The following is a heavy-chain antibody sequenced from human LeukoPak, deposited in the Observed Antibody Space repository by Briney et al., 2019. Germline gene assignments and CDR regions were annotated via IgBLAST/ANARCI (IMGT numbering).Heavy chain of an antibody. V-gene: IGHV4-59*01. CDR3: ARFSLYDYVWGSHRQTFAFDY. J-gene: IGHJ4*02. Sequence: SETLSLTCTVSGGSISSYYWSWIRQPPGKGLEWIGYISYSVSTNYNPSLKSRVTISIDTSKNQFSLKLSSVTAADTAVYYCARFSLYDYVWGSHRQTFAFDYWGQGTLVTVSS. D-gene: IGHD3-16*02. CDR2: ISYSVST. CDR1: GGSISSYY.